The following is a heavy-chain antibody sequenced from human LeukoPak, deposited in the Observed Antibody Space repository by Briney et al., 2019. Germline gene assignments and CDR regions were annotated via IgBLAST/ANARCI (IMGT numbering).Heavy chain of an antibody. CDR1: GFTFSSYA. V-gene: IGHV3-30-3*01. D-gene: IGHD6-13*01. CDR3: ARDGRGLRSSSWYFDY. CDR2: ISYDGSNK. Sequence: GESLQISCAASGFTFSSYAIHWVRQAPGKGLEWVAVISYDGSNKNYADSVKGRFTISRGNSKNTLSLQMNSLSAEDTAVYYCARDGRGLRSSSWYFDYWGQGTLVTVSS. J-gene: IGHJ4*02.